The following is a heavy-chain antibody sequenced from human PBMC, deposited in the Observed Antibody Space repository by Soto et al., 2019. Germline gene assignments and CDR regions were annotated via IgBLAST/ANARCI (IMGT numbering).Heavy chain of an antibody. CDR1: GGSVSSGSYY. Sequence: PSETLSLTCTVSGGSVSSGSYYWSWIRQPPGKGLEWIGYIYYSGSTNYNPSLKSRVTISVDTSKNQFSLKLSSVTAADTAVYYCASGGVGAPFDYWGQGTLVTSPQ. J-gene: IGHJ4*02. CDR3: ASGGVGAPFDY. CDR2: IYYSGST. D-gene: IGHD1-26*01. V-gene: IGHV4-61*01.